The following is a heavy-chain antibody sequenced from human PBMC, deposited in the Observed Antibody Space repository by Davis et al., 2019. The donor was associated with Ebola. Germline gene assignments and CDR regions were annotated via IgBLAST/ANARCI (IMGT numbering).Heavy chain of an antibody. D-gene: IGHD3-22*01. CDR1: GFIVSSNY. CDR3: ARYGTSYYDSRDQGSDY. Sequence: GESLKISCAASGFIVSSNYMSWVRQAPGKGLEWVSSISSRSGHIYYADSVRGRFTVSRDNAKNSLYLQMNSLRAEDTAVYYCARYGTSYYDSRDQGSDYWGQGTLVTVSS. CDR2: ISSRSGHI. J-gene: IGHJ4*02. V-gene: IGHV3-21*01.